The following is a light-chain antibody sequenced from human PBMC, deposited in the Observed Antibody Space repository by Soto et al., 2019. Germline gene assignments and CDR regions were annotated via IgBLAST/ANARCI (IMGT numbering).Light chain of an antibody. J-gene: IGKJ4*01. CDR2: GAS. V-gene: IGKV3-15*01. Sequence: EIVMTQSPATLSVSPGETATLSCRASQSVSNNVAWYQQKPGQAPRLLILGASTRATGIPARFSGSGSGTDFTLTISSLQPEDVATYYCQKYNSGPLTFGGGTKVDIK. CDR1: QSVSNN. CDR3: QKYNSGPLT.